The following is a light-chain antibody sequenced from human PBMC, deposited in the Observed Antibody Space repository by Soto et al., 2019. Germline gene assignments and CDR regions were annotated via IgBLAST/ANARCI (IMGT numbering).Light chain of an antibody. Sequence: EIVLTQSPGTLSLSPGERATLSCRASQSVSSNYLAWYQQKPGQAPSLLIYGTSNRATGIPDRFSGSGSGTDFTLTISRLEPEDFGMYYCQQSDDSPWTFGQGTKVEIQ. CDR3: QQSDDSPWT. CDR2: GTS. V-gene: IGKV3-20*01. J-gene: IGKJ1*01. CDR1: QSVSSNY.